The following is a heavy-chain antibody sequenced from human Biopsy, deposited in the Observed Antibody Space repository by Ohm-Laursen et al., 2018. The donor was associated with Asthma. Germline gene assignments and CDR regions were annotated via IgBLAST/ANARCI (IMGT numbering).Heavy chain of an antibody. V-gene: IGHV1-69*01. J-gene: IGHJ4*02. CDR3: ARKAGSCISRTCYSLDF. Sequence: YSVKLSCKSLGGTFNTYVIGWVRQAPGQGLEWMGGINSVFGTTTYPQKFQDRVTITADDSTSTVYMELSSLRSEDTAVYYCARKAGSCISRTCYSLDFWGQGTLVTVSS. D-gene: IGHD2-2*01. CDR2: INSVFGTT. CDR1: GGTFNTYV.